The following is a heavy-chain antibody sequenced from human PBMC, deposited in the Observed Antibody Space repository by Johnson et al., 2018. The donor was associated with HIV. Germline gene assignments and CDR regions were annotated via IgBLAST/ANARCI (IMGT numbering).Heavy chain of an antibody. CDR3: ARGCGDCYPGDDAFDI. V-gene: IGHV3-64*01. CDR1: GFTFSSYA. D-gene: IGHD2-21*02. Sequence: VQLVESGGGLVQPGGSLRLSCAASGFTFSSYAMHWVRQAPGKGLEYVSAISSNGGSTYYANSVKGRFTISRDNSKNTLYLQMGSLRAEDMAVYYCARGCGDCYPGDDAFDIWGQGTMVTVSS. J-gene: IGHJ3*02. CDR2: ISSNGGST.